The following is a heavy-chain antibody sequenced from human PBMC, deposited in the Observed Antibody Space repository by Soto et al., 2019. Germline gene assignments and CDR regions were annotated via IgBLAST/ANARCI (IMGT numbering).Heavy chain of an antibody. CDR3: ARSYSNYYYYYMDV. D-gene: IGHD4-4*01. Sequence: SLRLSCAVSGFTFSSYAMSWVRQAPGRGLEWVSAISGSGGSTYYADSVKGRFTISRDNSKNTLYLQMNSLRAEDTAVYYCARSYSNYYYYYMDVWGKGTTVTVSS. J-gene: IGHJ6*03. CDR2: ISGSGGST. CDR1: GFTFSSYA. V-gene: IGHV3-23*01.